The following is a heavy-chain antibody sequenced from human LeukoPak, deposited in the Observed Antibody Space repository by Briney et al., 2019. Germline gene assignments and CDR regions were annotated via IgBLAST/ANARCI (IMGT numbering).Heavy chain of an antibody. J-gene: IGHJ4*02. CDR2: INPNSGGT. D-gene: IGHD6-13*01. Sequence: GASVKVSCKASGYTFTSYAMNWVRQAPGQGLEWMGWINPNSGGTNYAQKFQGRVTMTRDTSISTAYMELSRLRSDDTAVYYCARGTYSSSSGDWGQGTLVTVSS. V-gene: IGHV1-2*02. CDR3: ARGTYSSSSGD. CDR1: GYTFTSYA.